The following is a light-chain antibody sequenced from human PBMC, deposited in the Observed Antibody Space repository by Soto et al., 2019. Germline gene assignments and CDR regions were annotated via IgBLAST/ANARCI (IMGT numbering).Light chain of an antibody. CDR2: GAS. Sequence: EIVLTQSPATLSVSPGERATLSCRASQSLSRNLAWYQQKPGQAPRLLIYGASTRATGIPARFSGSGSGTEFTLTISCLQSEDFATYYCQQYYSYPRTFGGGTKVDIK. V-gene: IGKV3-15*01. CDR3: QQYYSYPRT. J-gene: IGKJ4*01. CDR1: QSLSRN.